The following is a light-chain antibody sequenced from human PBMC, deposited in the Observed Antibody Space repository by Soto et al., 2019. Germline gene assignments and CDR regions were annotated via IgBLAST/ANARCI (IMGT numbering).Light chain of an antibody. V-gene: IGKV3-11*01. CDR3: QQRSNWPPT. Sequence: EIVMTQSPVTLSVSPGDRAALSCRASQSVSTNLAWYQQKPGQPPRLLIYDASNRATGIPARFSGSGSGTDFTLTISSLEPEDFAVYYCQQRSNWPPTFGQGTKVDIK. CDR2: DAS. J-gene: IGKJ1*01. CDR1: QSVSTN.